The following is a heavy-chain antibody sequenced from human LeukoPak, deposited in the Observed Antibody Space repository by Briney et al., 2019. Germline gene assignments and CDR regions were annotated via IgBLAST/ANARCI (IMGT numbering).Heavy chain of an antibody. CDR1: GFTFSSYA. CDR2: ISGSGGST. J-gene: IGHJ4*02. CDR3: ANYYDSSGYYYDLTSTEFDY. Sequence: PGGSLRLSCAASGFTFSSYAMSWVRQAPGKGLEWVSAISGSGGSTYYADSVKGRFTISRDNSKNTLYLQMNSLRAEDTAIYYCANYYDSSGYYYDLTSTEFDYWGQGTLVTVSS. V-gene: IGHV3-23*01. D-gene: IGHD3-22*01.